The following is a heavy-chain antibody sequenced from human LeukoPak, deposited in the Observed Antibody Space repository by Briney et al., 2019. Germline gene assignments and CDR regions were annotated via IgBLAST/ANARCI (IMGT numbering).Heavy chain of an antibody. D-gene: IGHD3-10*01. CDR2: IYPGDSDT. J-gene: IGHJ4*02. Sequence: GESLKISCKGSGYSFSNYWIGWVRQMPGKGLEWMGIIYPGDSDTRYSPSFQGQVTISADKSISTAYLRWSSLKASDTAMYYCARVSGSYYRPFDYWGQGTLVTVSS. CDR3: ARVSGSYYRPFDY. V-gene: IGHV5-51*01. CDR1: GYSFSNYW.